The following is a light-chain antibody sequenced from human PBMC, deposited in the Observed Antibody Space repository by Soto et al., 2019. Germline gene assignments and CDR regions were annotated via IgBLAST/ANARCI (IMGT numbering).Light chain of an antibody. J-gene: IGKJ1*01. CDR1: QSVSSNY. V-gene: IGKV3-20*01. CDR2: DVS. Sequence: EMVLTQSPGTLSLSPGERATLSCRSSQSVSSNYLAWYQQKPDQAPRLVIYDVSGRATGIPDRFSGSGSGTDFTLTISRLEPEDFAVYYSQQYGSSPTFGQGTKVEIK. CDR3: QQYGSSPT.